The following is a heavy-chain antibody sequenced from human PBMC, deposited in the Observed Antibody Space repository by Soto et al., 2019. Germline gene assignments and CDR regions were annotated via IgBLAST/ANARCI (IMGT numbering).Heavy chain of an antibody. CDR3: AKDMGLHLGELSLSDDAFDI. Sequence: GGSLRLSCAASGFTFTTYAMTWVRQAPGRGLEWVSGISGSGGSTYYADSVKGRFTISRDNSKNTLYLQMNSLRAEDTAVYYCAKDMGLHLGELSLSDDAFDIWGQGTMVTVSS. CDR2: ISGSGGST. D-gene: IGHD3-16*02. CDR1: GFTFTTYA. V-gene: IGHV3-23*01. J-gene: IGHJ3*02.